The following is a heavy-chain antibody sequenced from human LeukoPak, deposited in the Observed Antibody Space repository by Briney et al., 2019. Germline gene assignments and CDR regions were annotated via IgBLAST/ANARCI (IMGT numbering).Heavy chain of an antibody. D-gene: IGHD3-10*01. Sequence: PSETLSLTCTVSGGSISSGGYYWSWVRQHPGKGLEWIGYIYYSGNTYYNPSLKSRVTMSVDTSKNHFSLNLTSVTAADTAVYYCARDGSGSYYNGMDVWGQGLTVTVSS. CDR2: IYYSGNT. J-gene: IGHJ6*02. CDR1: GGSISSGGYY. V-gene: IGHV4-31*03. CDR3: ARDGSGSYYNGMDV.